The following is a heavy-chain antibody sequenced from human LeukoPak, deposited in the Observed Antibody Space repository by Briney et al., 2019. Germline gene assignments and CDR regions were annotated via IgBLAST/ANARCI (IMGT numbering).Heavy chain of an antibody. CDR1: GGSFSGYY. CDR2: INHSGST. CDR3: ARYDYYDSSGYLYFDY. V-gene: IGHV4-34*01. Sequence: SETLSLTCAVYGGSFSGYYWSWSRQPPGKGLEWIGEINHSGSTNYNPSLKSRVTISVDTSKNQFSLKLSSVTAADTAVYYCARYDYYDSSGYLYFDYWGQGTLVTVSS. D-gene: IGHD3-22*01. J-gene: IGHJ4*02.